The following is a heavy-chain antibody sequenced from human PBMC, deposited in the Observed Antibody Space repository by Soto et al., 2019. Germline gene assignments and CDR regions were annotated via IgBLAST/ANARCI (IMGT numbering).Heavy chain of an antibody. V-gene: IGHV3-30-3*01. D-gene: IGHD3-3*01. CDR2: ISYDGSNK. J-gene: IGHJ6*02. CDR1: GFTFSSYA. CDR3: ARGYYDFWSGPRGDYYYYYGMDV. Sequence: GGSLRLSCAASGFTFSSYAMHWVRQAPGKGLGWVAVISYDGSNKYYADSVKGRFTISRDNSKNTLYLQMNSLRAEDTAVYYCARGYYDFWSGPRGDYYYYYGMDVWGQGTTVTVSS.